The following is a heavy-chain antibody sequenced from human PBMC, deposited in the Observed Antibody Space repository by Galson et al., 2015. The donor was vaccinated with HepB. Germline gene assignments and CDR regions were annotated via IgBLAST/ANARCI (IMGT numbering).Heavy chain of an antibody. J-gene: IGHJ4*02. D-gene: IGHD3-22*01. CDR1: GFTFSSYG. CDR3: TTTSTMIVVVTGY. CDR2: IWYDGSKK. V-gene: IGHV3-33*08. Sequence: SLRLSCEASGFTFSSYGMHWVRQAPGKGLEWVAVIWYDGSKKYYADSVKGRFTISRDNSKNTLYLQMNSLKTEDTAVYYCTTTSTMIVVVTGYWGQGTLVTVSS.